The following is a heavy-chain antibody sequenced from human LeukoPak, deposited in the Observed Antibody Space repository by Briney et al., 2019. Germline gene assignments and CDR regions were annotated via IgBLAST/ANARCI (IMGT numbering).Heavy chain of an antibody. V-gene: IGHV1-2*02. CDR1: GYTFNIYG. CDR3: ARGGYSGTEKPNDY. CDR2: INPNSGGT. J-gene: IGHJ4*02. Sequence: ASVKVSCKASGYTFNIYGIIWVRQAPGQGLEWMGWINPNSGGTNYAQKFQGRVTMTRDTSISTAYMELSRLRSDDTAVYYCARGGYSGTEKPNDYWGQGTLVTVSS. D-gene: IGHD1-26*01.